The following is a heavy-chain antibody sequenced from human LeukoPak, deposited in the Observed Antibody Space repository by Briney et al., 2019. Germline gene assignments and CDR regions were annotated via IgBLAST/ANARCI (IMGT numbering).Heavy chain of an antibody. Sequence: GGSLRLSCAASGFTFSTYSMNWVRQAPGKGLEWVSSISSSSSYIYYADSVKGRFTISRDNAKNSLYLQMNSLGAEDTAVYYCARDYRRDFWSGYYFDYWGQGTLVTVSS. D-gene: IGHD3-3*01. CDR3: ARDYRRDFWSGYYFDY. CDR2: ISSSSSYI. V-gene: IGHV3-21*01. CDR1: GFTFSTYS. J-gene: IGHJ4*02.